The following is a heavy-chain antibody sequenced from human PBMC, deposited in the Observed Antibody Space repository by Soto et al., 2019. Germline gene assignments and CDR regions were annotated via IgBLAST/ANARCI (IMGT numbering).Heavy chain of an antibody. J-gene: IGHJ6*03. V-gene: IGHV3-9*01. CDR1: GFTFDDYA. CDR3: AKDKGSGYCSSTSCYGDYYYYMDV. CDR2: ISWNSGSI. D-gene: IGHD2-2*01. Sequence: SLRLSCAASGFTFDDYAMHWVRQAPGKGLEWVSGISWNSGSIGYADSVKGRFTISRDNAKNSLYLQMNSLRAEDTALYYCAKDKGSGYCSSTSCYGDYYYYMDVWGKGTTVTVSS.